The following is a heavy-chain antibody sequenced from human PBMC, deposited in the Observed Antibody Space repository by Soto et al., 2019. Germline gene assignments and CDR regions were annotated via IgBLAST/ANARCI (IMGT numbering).Heavy chain of an antibody. Sequence: QVQLVQSGAEVKKPGASVKVSCKASGYTFTNFGISWVRQAPGQGLEWTGWISAYNGNTNDAQNFQGRVTMTTETSTSTAYMELRSLGSDDTAVYYCARRGTPIDYWGQGTLVTVS. CDR1: GYTFTNFG. CDR2: ISAYNGNT. CDR3: ARRGTPIDY. V-gene: IGHV1-18*01. J-gene: IGHJ4*02. D-gene: IGHD3-16*01.